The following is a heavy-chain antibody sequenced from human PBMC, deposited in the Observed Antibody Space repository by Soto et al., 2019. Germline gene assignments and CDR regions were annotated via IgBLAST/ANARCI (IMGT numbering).Heavy chain of an antibody. Sequence: GGSLRLSCAASGFIFSNYGMHWVRQAPGKGLEWVALIWFDGTNKYYSDSVKGRFTISRDNSKNTLWLQMNSLRAEDTAVYYCARGEDYDSVWGTYFVDYWGQGALVT. D-gene: IGHD3-16*01. CDR2: IWFDGTNK. CDR1: GFIFSNYG. V-gene: IGHV3-33*01. CDR3: ARGEDYDSVWGTYFVDY. J-gene: IGHJ4*02.